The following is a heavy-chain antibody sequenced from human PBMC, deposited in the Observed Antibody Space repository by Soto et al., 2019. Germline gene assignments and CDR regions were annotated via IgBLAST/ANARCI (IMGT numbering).Heavy chain of an antibody. D-gene: IGHD3-10*01. CDR1: GGSISSGGYY. V-gene: IGHV4-31*03. CDR2: IYYSGST. J-gene: IGHJ6*02. Sequence: SETLSLTCTVSGGSISSGGYYWSWIRQHPGKGLEWIGYIYYSGSTYYNPSLKSRVTISVDTSKNQFSLKLSSVTAADTAVYYWAREGKTHNYYGSGSPRHYYYGMDVGGQRTTVTVSS. CDR3: AREGKTHNYYGSGSPRHYYYGMDV.